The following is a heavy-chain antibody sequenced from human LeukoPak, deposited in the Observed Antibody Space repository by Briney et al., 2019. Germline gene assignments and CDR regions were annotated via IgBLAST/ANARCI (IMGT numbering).Heavy chain of an antibody. CDR2: TYYRSKWYN. V-gene: IGHV6-1*01. J-gene: IGHJ5*02. CDR1: GDSVSSNTAA. Sequence: SQTLSLTCAISGDSVSSNTAAWIWIRQSPSRGLEWLGRTYYRSKWYNDYAISVRSRITINADTSRNQFSLQLKSVTPADTAVYYCARDRPVNRVTVGWFDPWGQGTLVTVSS. CDR3: ARDRPVNRVTVGWFDP. D-gene: IGHD4-17*01.